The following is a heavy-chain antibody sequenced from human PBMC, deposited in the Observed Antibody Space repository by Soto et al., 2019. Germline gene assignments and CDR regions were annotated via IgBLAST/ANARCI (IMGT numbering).Heavy chain of an antibody. J-gene: IGHJ6*02. CDR3: ARDKGGGMDV. V-gene: IGHV4-59*01. CDR1: GGSISRYY. D-gene: IGHD3-16*01. CDR2: IYYSGST. Sequence: QVQLQESGPGLVKPSETLSLTCTVSGGSISRYYWSWIRQPPGKGLEWIGYIYYSGSTNYNPSLKSRVTISVDTSKNQSSLKLSSVTAADTAVYYCARDKGGGMDVWGQGTTVTVSS.